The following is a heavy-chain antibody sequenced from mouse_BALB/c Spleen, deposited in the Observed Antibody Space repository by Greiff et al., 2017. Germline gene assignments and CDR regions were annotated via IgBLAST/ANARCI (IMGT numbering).Heavy chain of an antibody. D-gene: IGHD2-2*01. CDR1: GFTFNTYA. CDR3: VRHGYDVGN. CDR2: IRSKSNNYAT. V-gene: IGHV10-1*02. J-gene: IGHJ3*01. Sequence: DVKLQESGGGLVQPKGSLKLSCAASGFTFNTYAMNWVRQAPGKGLEWVARIRSKSNNYATYYADSVKDRFTISRDDSQSMLYLQMNNLKTEDTAMYYCVRHGYDVGNWGQGTLVTVSA.